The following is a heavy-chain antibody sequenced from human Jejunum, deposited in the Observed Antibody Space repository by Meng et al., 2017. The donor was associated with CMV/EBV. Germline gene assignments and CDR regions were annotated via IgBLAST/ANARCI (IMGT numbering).Heavy chain of an antibody. D-gene: IGHD6-19*01. CDR2: INWNGGST. CDR1: GFTFDDDG. Sequence: GFTFDDDGMSWVRPAPGKGLEWVSGINWNGGSTGYADSVKGRFTISRDNAKNSLYLQMNSLRAEDTALYYCARARSSGWYGGANYWGQGTLVTVSS. CDR3: ARARSSGWYGGANY. J-gene: IGHJ4*02. V-gene: IGHV3-20*03.